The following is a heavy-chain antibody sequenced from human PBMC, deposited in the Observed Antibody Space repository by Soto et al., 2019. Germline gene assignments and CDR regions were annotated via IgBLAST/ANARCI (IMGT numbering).Heavy chain of an antibody. CDR2: IYTSGST. V-gene: IGHV4-4*07. Sequence: ASETLSLTCTVSGGSISSYYWSWIRQPAGKGLEWIGRIYTSGSTNYNPSLKSRVTMSVDTPKNQFSLNLSSVTAADTAVYYCARGEGYCPSTSCRFSSHFYYYGMDVWGQGTTVTVSS. D-gene: IGHD2-2*01. CDR3: ARGEGYCPSTSCRFSSHFYYYGMDV. CDR1: GGSISSYY. J-gene: IGHJ6*02.